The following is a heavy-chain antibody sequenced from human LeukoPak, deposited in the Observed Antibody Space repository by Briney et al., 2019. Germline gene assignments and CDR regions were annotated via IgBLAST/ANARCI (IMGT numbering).Heavy chain of an antibody. CDR3: ARAGGVYQLSHNDAFDI. CDR2: INPNSGGT. D-gene: IGHD2-2*01. V-gene: IGHV1-2*02. CDR1: GYTFTGYY. J-gene: IGHJ3*02. Sequence: ASVKVSCKASGYTFTGYYMHWVRQAPGQGLEWMGWINPNSGGTNYAQKFHGRVTMTRDTSISTAYMELSRLRSDDTAVYYCARAGGVYQLSHNDAFDIWGQGTMVTVSS.